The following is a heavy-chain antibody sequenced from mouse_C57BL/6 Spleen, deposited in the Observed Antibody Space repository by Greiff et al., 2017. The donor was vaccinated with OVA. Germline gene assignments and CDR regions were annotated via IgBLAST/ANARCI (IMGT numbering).Heavy chain of an antibody. Sequence: EVKLMESGPGLVKPSQSLSLTCSVTGYSITSGYYWNWIRQFPGNKLEWMGYISYDGSNNYNPSLKNRIAITRDTTKNQIFLKLNSVTTEDADTYDGARGELSPFAYWGQGTLVTVSA. D-gene: IGHD3-2*02. CDR2: ISYDGSN. J-gene: IGHJ3*01. CDR3: ARGELSPFAY. CDR1: GYSITSGYY. V-gene: IGHV3-6*01.